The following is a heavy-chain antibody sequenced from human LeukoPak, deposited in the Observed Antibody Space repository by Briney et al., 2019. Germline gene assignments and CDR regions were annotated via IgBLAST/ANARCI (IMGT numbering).Heavy chain of an antibody. J-gene: IGHJ3*02. Sequence: SETLSLTCTVSGGSISSSSYYWGWIRQPPGKGLGWIGNIYYSGSTNYNPSLKSRVTISVDTSKNQFSLKLSSVTAADTAVYYCASHLDPYYYDSRAAFDIWGQGTMVTVSS. CDR1: GGSISSSSYY. CDR3: ASHLDPYYYDSRAAFDI. V-gene: IGHV4-39*07. CDR2: IYYSGST. D-gene: IGHD3-22*01.